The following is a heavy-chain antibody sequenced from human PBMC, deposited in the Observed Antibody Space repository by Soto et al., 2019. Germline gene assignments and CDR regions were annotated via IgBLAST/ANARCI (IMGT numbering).Heavy chain of an antibody. CDR1: GATFSNYT. CDR3: AKGEGPRAVAGSLYYYGMDV. D-gene: IGHD6-19*01. CDR2: INPIVGTV. V-gene: IGHV1-69*06. Sequence: QVQLVQSGAEVKKPGSSVRVSCKASGATFSNYTISWVRQAPRQGLEWVGGINPIVGTVISAQKFQGRVTITADKSTATAYMELSSLRSEDTAVYYCAKGEGPRAVAGSLYYYGMDVWGQGTAVTVS. J-gene: IGHJ6*02.